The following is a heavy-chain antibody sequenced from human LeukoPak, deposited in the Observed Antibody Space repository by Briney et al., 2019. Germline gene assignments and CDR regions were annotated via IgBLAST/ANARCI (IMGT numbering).Heavy chain of an antibody. CDR3: AREGPYSGSYYFDY. CDR1: GFTFSSYS. Sequence: PGGSLRLSCAASGFTFSSYSMNWVRQAPGKVLEWVSSISSSSSYIYYADSVKGRFTISRDNAKNSLYLQMNSLRDEDTAVYYCAREGPYSGSYYFDYWGQGTLVTVSS. J-gene: IGHJ4*02. V-gene: IGHV3-21*01. D-gene: IGHD1-26*01. CDR2: ISSSSSYI.